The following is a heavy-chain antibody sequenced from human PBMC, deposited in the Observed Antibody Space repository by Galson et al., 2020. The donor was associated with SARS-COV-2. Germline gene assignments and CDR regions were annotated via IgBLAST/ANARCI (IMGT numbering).Heavy chain of an antibody. CDR1: GYTFDNFW. V-gene: IGHV5-10-1*01. Sequence: HGESLKISCKGSGYTFDNFWIHWVRRLPGKGLKWMGMIDPDDSYTHFSPSFQGHVTISVDKSISTAYLHWGSLKASDTAMYYCARREGSSSFKEELNDYWGQGTLVTVSS. D-gene: IGHD6-6*01. CDR3: ARREGSSSFKEELNDY. J-gene: IGHJ4*02. CDR2: IDPDDSYT.